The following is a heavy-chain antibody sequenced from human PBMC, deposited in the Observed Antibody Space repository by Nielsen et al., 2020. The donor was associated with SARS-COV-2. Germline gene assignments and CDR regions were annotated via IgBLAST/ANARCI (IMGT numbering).Heavy chain of an antibody. Sequence: GGSLRLSCAASGFTFSSYGMHWVRQAPGKGLEWVAVISYDGSNKYYADSVKGRFTISRDNAKNSLYLQMNSLRAEDTAVYYCARDQGNDYGDFTLSPEVGEPAFAPFDYWGQGTLVTVSS. V-gene: IGHV3-30*03. J-gene: IGHJ4*02. CDR2: ISYDGSNK. CDR1: GFTFSSYG. D-gene: IGHD4-17*01. CDR3: ARDQGNDYGDFTLSPEVGEPAFAPFDY.